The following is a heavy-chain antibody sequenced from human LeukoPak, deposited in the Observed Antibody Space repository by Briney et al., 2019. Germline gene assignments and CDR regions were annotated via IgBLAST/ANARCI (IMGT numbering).Heavy chain of an antibody. V-gene: IGHV3-48*01. CDR2: ISSSSSTI. CDR1: GFTFSSYS. J-gene: IGHJ4*02. D-gene: IGHD4-17*01. CDR3: ARDYSTVTTFFDY. Sequence: GGSLRLSCAASGFTFSSYSMNWVRQAPGKGLEGVSYISSSSSTIYYADSVKGRFTISRDNAKNSLSLQMNSLRAEDTAVYYCARDYSTVTTFFDYWGQGTLVTVSS.